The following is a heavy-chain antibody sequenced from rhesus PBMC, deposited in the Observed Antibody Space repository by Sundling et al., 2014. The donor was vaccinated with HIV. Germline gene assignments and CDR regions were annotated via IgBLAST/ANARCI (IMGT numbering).Heavy chain of an antibody. CDR1: GFTFSSYG. J-gene: IGHJ4*01. CDR2: INSGGGST. V-gene: IGHV3S42*01. Sequence: EVQLVETGGGLVQPGGSLKLSCAASGFTFSSYGMSWVRQAPGKGLEWVSAINSGGGSTYYADSVKGRFTISRDNSKNTLSLQMNSLRAEDTAVYYCAKEWRIAGTLDYWGQGVLVTVSS. CDR3: AKEWRIAGTLDY. D-gene: IGHD1-1-1*01.